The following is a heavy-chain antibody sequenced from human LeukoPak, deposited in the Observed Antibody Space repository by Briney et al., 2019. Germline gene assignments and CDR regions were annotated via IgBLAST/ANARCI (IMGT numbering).Heavy chain of an antibody. Sequence: SLRLSCAASGFTFGTYWMTWVRQASGKGLEWVAVISYDGSNKYYADSVKGRFTISRDNSKNTLYLQMNSLRAEDTAVYYCAKDMIGTTGPIRDYWGQGTLVTVSS. J-gene: IGHJ4*02. CDR1: GFTFGTYW. V-gene: IGHV3-30*18. CDR3: AKDMIGTTGPIRDY. D-gene: IGHD1-1*01. CDR2: ISYDGSNK.